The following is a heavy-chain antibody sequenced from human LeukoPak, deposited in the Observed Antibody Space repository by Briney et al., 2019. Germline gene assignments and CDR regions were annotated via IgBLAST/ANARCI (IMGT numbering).Heavy chain of an antibody. Sequence: GGSLRLSCAASGFTFSSYWMHWVRQAPGKGLVWVSRINSDGSSTSYADSVKGRFTVSRDNAKNTLYLQMNSLSGEDTAVYYCAKEVPRNFYYDYWGQGTLVTVSS. J-gene: IGHJ4*02. CDR2: INSDGSST. CDR1: GFTFSSYW. CDR3: AKEVPRNFYYDY. D-gene: IGHD1-7*01. V-gene: IGHV3-74*01.